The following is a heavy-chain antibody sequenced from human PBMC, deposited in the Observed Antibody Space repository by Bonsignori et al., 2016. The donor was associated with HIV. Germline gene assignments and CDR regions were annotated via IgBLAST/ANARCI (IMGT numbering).Heavy chain of an antibody. Sequence: ASVKVSCKASGYTFVNYGITWVRQAPGQGLEWMGWIGPSSGDTKSAQKFKDRVFMTTDTATATVYMEVRSLRSDDTAVYYCARDGQYGDYRFFPYWGQGTLVTVSS. CDR1: GYTFVNYG. D-gene: IGHD4-17*01. V-gene: IGHV1-18*01. CDR3: ARDGQYGDYRFFPY. J-gene: IGHJ1*01. CDR2: IGPSSGDT.